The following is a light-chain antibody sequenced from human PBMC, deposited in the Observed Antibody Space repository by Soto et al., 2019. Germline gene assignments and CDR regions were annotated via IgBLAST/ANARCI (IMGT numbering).Light chain of an antibody. J-gene: IGKJ1*01. CDR2: AAS. CDR1: QSISIY. CDR3: QQHAAYPRD. Sequence: DIQMTQSPSSLSASVGDRVTITCRASQSISIYLNWYQQKTGKAPKLLIYAASHLQSGVPSRFSGSGSGTDFTLTINSLQPGDFATYYCQQHAAYPRDFGQGTKVEMK. V-gene: IGKV1-39*01.